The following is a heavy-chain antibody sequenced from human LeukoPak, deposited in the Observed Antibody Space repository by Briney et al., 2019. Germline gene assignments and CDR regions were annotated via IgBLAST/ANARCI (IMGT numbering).Heavy chain of an antibody. D-gene: IGHD3-22*01. V-gene: IGHV7-4-1*02. Sequence: ASVKVSCKASGYTFTSYAMNWVRQAPGQGLEWMGWINTNTGNPTYALGFTGRFVFSLDTSVSTAYLQISSLKAEDTAVYYCAREGRYYDSRRWYFDLWGRGTLVTVSS. CDR3: AREGRYYDSRRWYFDL. CDR2: INTNTGNP. CDR1: GYTFTSYA. J-gene: IGHJ2*01.